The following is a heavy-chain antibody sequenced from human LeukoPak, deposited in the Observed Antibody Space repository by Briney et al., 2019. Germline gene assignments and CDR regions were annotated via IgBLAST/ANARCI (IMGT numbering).Heavy chain of an antibody. CDR2: TYYRSKWYN. D-gene: IGHD3-3*01. V-gene: IGHV6-1*01. CDR1: GDSVSSNSAA. Sequence: SQTLSLTCAISGDSVSSNSAAWNWIRQSPSRGLEWLGRTYYRSKWYNDYAVSVKSRITINPDTSKNQFSLQLNSVTPEDTAVYYCARASRIPFGLYYYYMDVWGKGTTVTVSS. CDR3: ARASRIPFGLYYYYMDV. J-gene: IGHJ6*03.